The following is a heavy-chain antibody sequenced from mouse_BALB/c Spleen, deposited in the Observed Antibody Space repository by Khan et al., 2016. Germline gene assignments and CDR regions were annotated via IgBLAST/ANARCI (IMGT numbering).Heavy chain of an antibody. J-gene: IGHJ3*01. CDR1: GYSFTNYG. D-gene: IGHD1-2*01. Sequence: QIQLVQSGPELKKPGETVKISCKASGYSFTNYGMNWVKQAPGKGLKWMAWINTYTGEPTYADDFKGRFAFSLETSASTAYLQINNLKNEDKATYFWSRGQFITTATPAYWGQGTLLTVSA. V-gene: IGHV9-1*02. CDR2: INTYTGEP. CDR3: SRGQFITTATPAY.